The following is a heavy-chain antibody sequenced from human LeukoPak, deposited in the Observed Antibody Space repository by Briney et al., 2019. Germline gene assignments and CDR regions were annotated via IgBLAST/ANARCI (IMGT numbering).Heavy chain of an antibody. CDR2: INPSGGST. D-gene: IGHD6-19*01. J-gene: IGHJ3*02. CDR3: ARGVYSSGWYLDHAFDI. Sequence: ASVKVSCKASGYTFTSYYMHWVRQAPGQGLEWMAIINPSGGSTNYAQKFQGRVTMTRDMSTSTVYMELSSLRSEDTAVYYCARGVYSSGWYLDHAFDIWGQGTMVTVSS. CDR1: GYTFTSYY. V-gene: IGHV1-46*01.